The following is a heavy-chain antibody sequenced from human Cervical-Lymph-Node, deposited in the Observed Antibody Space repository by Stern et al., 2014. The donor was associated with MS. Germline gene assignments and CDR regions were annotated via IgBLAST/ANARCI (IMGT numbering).Heavy chain of an antibody. CDR2: IYYSVIT. CDR3: ARVDSSSWDFDY. J-gene: IGHJ4*02. CDR1: GGSISSGGYY. D-gene: IGHD6-13*01. Sequence: QVQLQESGPGLVKPSQTLSLTCTVSGGSISSGGYYWSWIRQHPGKGLEWIGYIYYSVITYYNPSLKSRVTISVDTSKNQFSLKLSSVTAADTAVYYCARVDSSSWDFDYWGQGTLVTVSS. V-gene: IGHV4-31*03.